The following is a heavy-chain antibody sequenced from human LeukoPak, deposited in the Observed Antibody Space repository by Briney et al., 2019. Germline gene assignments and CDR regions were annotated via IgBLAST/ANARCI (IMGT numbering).Heavy chain of an antibody. CDR2: IRYDGSNK. J-gene: IGHJ4*02. Sequence: GGSLRLSCAASGFTFSSYGMHWVRQAPGKGLEGVAFIRYDGSNKYYADSVKGRFTISRDNSKNTLYLQMNSLRAEDTAVYYCAKVPITAARPPGYFDYWGQGTLVTVSS. CDR1: GFTFSSYG. V-gene: IGHV3-30*02. CDR3: AKVPITAARPPGYFDY. D-gene: IGHD6-6*01.